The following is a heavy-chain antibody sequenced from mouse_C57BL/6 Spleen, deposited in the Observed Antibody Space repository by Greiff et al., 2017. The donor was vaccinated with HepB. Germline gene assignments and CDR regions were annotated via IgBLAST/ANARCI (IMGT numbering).Heavy chain of an antibody. CDR1: GYTFTSYW. CDR3: ARGRLITTVVSPNYAMDY. CDR2: IYPGSGST. D-gene: IGHD1-1*01. V-gene: IGHV1-55*01. Sequence: QVQLQQPGAELVKPGASVKMSCKASGYTFTSYWITWVKQRPGQGLGWIGDIYPGSGSTNYNEKFKSKATLTVDTSSSTAYMQLSSLTSEDSAVYYCARGRLITTVVSPNYAMDYWGQGTSVTVSS. J-gene: IGHJ4*01.